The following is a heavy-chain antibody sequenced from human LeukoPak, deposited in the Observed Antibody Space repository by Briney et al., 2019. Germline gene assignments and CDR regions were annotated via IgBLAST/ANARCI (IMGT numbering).Heavy chain of an antibody. CDR2: VYPDASKT. D-gene: IGHD1-1*01. CDR1: GDTFSNDW. V-gene: IGHV5-51*01. CDR3: ARQMGGTTSVNWFDP. J-gene: IGHJ5*02. Sequence: GESLKISCQGSGDTFSNDWIAWVRQMPGKGLEWMGIVYPDASKTKYNPSFQGQVTISADKSTTTAYLQWSSLRASDTAIYCARQMGGTTSVNWFDPWGQGTLVTVSS.